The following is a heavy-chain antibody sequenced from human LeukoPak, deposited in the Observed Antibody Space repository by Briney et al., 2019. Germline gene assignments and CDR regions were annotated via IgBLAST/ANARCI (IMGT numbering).Heavy chain of an antibody. J-gene: IGHJ6*02. CDR2: ISSSSSYT. CDR1: GFTFSSYS. V-gene: IGHV3-21*01. Sequence: GGSLRLSCAASGFTFSSYSMNWVRQAPGKGLEWVSSISSSSSYTYYADSVKGRFTISRDNAKNSLYLQMNSLRAEDTAVYYCARLWGDTYYYYGMDVWGQGTTVTVSS. D-gene: IGHD2-21*02. CDR3: ARLWGDTYYYYGMDV.